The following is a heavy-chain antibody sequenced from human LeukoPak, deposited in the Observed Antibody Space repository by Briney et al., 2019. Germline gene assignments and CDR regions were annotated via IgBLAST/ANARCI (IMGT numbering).Heavy chain of an antibody. CDR1: GFTFGSYG. Sequence: PGGSLRLSCAVSGFTFGSYGMSWVRQAPGKGLKWVSAISGSGGRTNYADSVKGRFTISRDNSKNTLYLQMNSLRAEDTAVYYCAKHSTGSSGYYYFDYWGQGTLVTVSS. D-gene: IGHD3-22*01. CDR2: ISGSGGRT. J-gene: IGHJ4*02. V-gene: IGHV3-23*01. CDR3: AKHSTGSSGYYYFDY.